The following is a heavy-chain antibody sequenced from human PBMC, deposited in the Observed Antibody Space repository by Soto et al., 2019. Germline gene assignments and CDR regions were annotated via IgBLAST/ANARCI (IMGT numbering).Heavy chain of an antibody. V-gene: IGHV1-58*01. Sequence: ASVKVSCKASGFTFTSSVVQWVRQARGQRLEWIGWIVVGSGNTNYAQKFQERVTITRDMSTSTAYMDLSSLRSEDTAVYYCAAAIAVAGSYGLDVWGQGTTVTVSS. CDR3: AAAIAVAGSYGLDV. CDR2: IVVGSGNT. D-gene: IGHD6-19*01. CDR1: GFTFTSSV. J-gene: IGHJ6*02.